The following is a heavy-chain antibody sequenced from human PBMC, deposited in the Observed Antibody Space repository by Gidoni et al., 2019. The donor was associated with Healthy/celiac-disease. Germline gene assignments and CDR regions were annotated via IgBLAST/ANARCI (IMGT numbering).Heavy chain of an antibody. J-gene: IGHJ4*02. V-gene: IGHV4-59*01. CDR3: ARDVYGDSYYFDY. CDR2: IYYSGST. Sequence: QVQLQESGPGLVKPSETLSLTCTVSGGSISSYYWSWIRQPPGKGLEWIGYIYYSGSTNYNPSLKSRVTISVDTFKNQFSLKLSSVTAADTAVYYCARDVYGDSYYFDYWGQGTLVTVSS. CDR1: GGSISSYY. D-gene: IGHD4-17*01.